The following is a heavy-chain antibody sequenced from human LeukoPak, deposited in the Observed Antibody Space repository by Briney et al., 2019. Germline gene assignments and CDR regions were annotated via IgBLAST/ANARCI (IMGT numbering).Heavy chain of an antibody. CDR2: INPNSGGT. V-gene: IGHV1-2*02. J-gene: IGHJ4*02. D-gene: IGHD3-10*01. CDR3: ARDSMVRGATLDH. CDR1: GYTFTGYY. Sequence: ASVKVSCKASGYTFTGYYMHWVRQAPGQGLEWMGWINPNSGGTNYAQKFQGRVTMTRDTSTGTVYMELRSLRSADTAVYYCARDSMVRGATLDHWGQGTLVTVSS.